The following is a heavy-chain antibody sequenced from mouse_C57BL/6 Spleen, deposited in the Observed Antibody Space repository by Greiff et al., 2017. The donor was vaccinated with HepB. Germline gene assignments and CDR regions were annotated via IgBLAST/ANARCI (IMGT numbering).Heavy chain of an antibody. V-gene: IGHV1-80*01. J-gene: IGHJ1*03. CDR3: ARCNWDPHWYFDV. CDR2: IYPGDGDT. Sequence: QVQLQQSGAELVKPGASVKISCKASGYAFSSYWMNWVKQRPGKGLEWIGQIYPGDGDTNYNGKFKGKATLTADKSSSTAYMQLSSLTSEDSAVYVCARCNWDPHWYFDVWGTGTTVTVSS. D-gene: IGHD4-1*02. CDR1: GYAFSSYW.